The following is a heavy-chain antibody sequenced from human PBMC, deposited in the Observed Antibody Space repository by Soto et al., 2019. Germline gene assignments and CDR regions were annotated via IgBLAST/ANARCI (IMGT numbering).Heavy chain of an antibody. CDR2: ISGRGVST. Sequence: EVQLLESGGGLVQPGGSLRLSCAASGFTFSTYAMSWVRQAPGKGLEWVSGISGRGVSTYYADSVKGRFTISRDNSKNTLYLQMSSLKAEDTAVYYCAKGDSSGWSAYYFDYWGQGTLVTVSS. V-gene: IGHV3-23*01. D-gene: IGHD6-19*01. CDR1: GFTFSTYA. J-gene: IGHJ4*02. CDR3: AKGDSSGWSAYYFDY.